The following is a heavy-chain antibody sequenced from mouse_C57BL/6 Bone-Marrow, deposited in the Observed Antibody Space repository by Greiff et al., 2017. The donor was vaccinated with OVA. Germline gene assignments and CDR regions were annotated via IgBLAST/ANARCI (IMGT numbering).Heavy chain of an antibody. CDR3: ALGGPPGDY. CDR1: GYSITSGYY. J-gene: IGHJ2*01. D-gene: IGHD3-1*01. V-gene: IGHV3-6*01. CDR2: ISYDGSN. Sequence: VQLKESGPGLVKPSQSLSLTCSVTGYSITSGYYWNWIRQFPGNKLEWMGYISYDGSNNYNPSLKNRISITRDTSKNQFFLKLNSVTTEDTATYYCALGGPPGDYWGQGTTLTVSS.